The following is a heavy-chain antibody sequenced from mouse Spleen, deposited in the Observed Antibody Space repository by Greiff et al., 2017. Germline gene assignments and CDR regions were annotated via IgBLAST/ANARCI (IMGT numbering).Heavy chain of an antibody. V-gene: IGHV1-69*01. CDR3: ARPLTGAAWFAY. CDR1: GYTFTSYW. Sequence: VQLQQPGAELVMPGASVKLSCKASGYTFTSYWMHWVKQRPGQGLEWIGEIDPSDSYTNYNQKFKGKATLTVDKSSSTAYMQLSSLTSEDSAVYYCARPLTGAAWFAYWGQGTLVTVSA. J-gene: IGHJ3*01. CDR2: IDPSDSYT. D-gene: IGHD4-1*01.